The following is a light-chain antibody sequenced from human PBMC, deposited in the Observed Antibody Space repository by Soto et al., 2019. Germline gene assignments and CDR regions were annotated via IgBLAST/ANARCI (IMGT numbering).Light chain of an antibody. CDR1: QSISSW. J-gene: IGKJ5*01. CDR2: AAS. CDR3: QQYGSSPFT. V-gene: IGKV1-5*01. Sequence: DIQMTQSPSTLSASVGDRVTITCRASQSISSWLAWYQQKPGKAPKLLIYAASSLQSGVPSRFSGSGSGTDFTLTISRLEPEDFAVYYCQQYGSSPFTFGQGTRREI.